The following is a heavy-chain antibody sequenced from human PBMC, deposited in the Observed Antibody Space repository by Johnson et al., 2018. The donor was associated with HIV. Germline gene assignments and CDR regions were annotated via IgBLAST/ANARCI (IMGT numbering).Heavy chain of an antibody. CDR1: GFTFSSYG. Sequence: QVQLVESGGGVVQPGRSLRLSCAASGFTFSSYGMHWVRQAPGKGLEWVAVISYDGSNKYYADSVKGRFTISRDNSKNTLYLQMNSLRAEDTAVYYCATALGYDACDIWGQGTMVTVSS. J-gene: IGHJ3*02. CDR3: ATALGYDACDI. CDR2: ISYDGSNK. D-gene: IGHD6-13*01. V-gene: IGHV3-30*03.